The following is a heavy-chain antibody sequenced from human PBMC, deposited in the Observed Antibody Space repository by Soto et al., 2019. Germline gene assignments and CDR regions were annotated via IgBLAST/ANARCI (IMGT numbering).Heavy chain of an antibody. D-gene: IGHD6-13*01. CDR1: GYTFTSYA. V-gene: IGHV1-3*01. J-gene: IGHJ4*02. CDR2: INAGNGNT. CDR3: ARGKQRLVPSGY. Sequence: QVQLVQSGAEVKKPGASVKVSCKASGYTFTSYAMHWVRQAPGQRLEWMGWINAGNGNTKYSQKFQGRVTITRDTSASTAQRELSSLRSEDTAVYYCARGKQRLVPSGYWGEGTLVTVSS.